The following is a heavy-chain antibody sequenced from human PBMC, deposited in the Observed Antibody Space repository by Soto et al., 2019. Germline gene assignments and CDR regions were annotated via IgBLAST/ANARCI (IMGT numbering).Heavy chain of an antibody. CDR1: GFTFSSYA. Sequence: EVQLLESGGGLVQPGGSLRLSCAASGFTFSSYAMSWVRQAPGKGLEWVSAISNGDGSTYYADSVKGRFTISRDNSKNALYLQMHSLRVEDTAVYYCAKAWYYVSNSGDYWGQGNLVTVSS. J-gene: IGHJ4*02. D-gene: IGHD3-22*01. V-gene: IGHV3-23*01. CDR2: ISNGDGST. CDR3: AKAWYYVSNSGDY.